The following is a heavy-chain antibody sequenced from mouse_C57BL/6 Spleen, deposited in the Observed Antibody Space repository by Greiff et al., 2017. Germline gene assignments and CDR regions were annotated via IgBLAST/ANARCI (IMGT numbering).Heavy chain of an antibody. CDR2: IDPETGGT. J-gene: IGHJ1*03. V-gene: IGHV1-15*01. Sequence: VQLQQSGAELVRPGASVTLSCKASGYTFTDYEMHWVKQTPVHGLEWIGAIDPETGGTAYNQKFKGKDILTADKSSSPAYMELSSLTSEDSAVYYCSYYYGGSYWYFDVWGRGTTVTVSS. D-gene: IGHD1-1*01. CDR3: SYYYGGSYWYFDV. CDR1: GYTFTDYE.